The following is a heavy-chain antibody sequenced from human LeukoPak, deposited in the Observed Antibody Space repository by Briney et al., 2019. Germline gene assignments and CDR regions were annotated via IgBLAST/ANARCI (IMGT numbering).Heavy chain of an antibody. CDR2: INPIGGST. J-gene: IGHJ6*02. D-gene: IGHD2-15*01. V-gene: IGHV1-46*01. Sequence: GASVKVSCKASGYTFTSYYMHWVRQAPGQGLEWVGIINPIGGSTSYAQTFQGRCTMTTDTSTSTVYMELSSLRSEDTAVYYCASGVVAANYYGMDVWGQGTTVTVSS. CDR1: GYTFTSYY. CDR3: ASGVVAANYYGMDV.